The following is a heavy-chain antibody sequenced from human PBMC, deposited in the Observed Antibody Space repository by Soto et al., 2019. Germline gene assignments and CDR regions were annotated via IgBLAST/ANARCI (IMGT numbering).Heavy chain of an antibody. J-gene: IGHJ6*02. Sequence: ASVKVSCKASGGTFSSYAISWVRQAPGQGLEWMGGIIPIFGTANYAQKFQGSVTITADKSASTAYMELSSLKSADTAVYYCARPAVGSGYSSGTMDVWGQGTTVTVSS. CDR3: ARPAVGSGYSSGTMDV. CDR2: IIPIFGTA. V-gene: IGHV1-69*06. CDR1: GGTFSSYA. D-gene: IGHD3-3*01.